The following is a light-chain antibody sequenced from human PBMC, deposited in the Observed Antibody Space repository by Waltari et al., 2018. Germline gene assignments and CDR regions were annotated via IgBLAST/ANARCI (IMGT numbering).Light chain of an antibody. V-gene: IGLV6-57*03. Sequence: NFILTQPHSVSESPGKTVTISCTRSSGSITRNYVQWYQQRPGSAPTNVIYDDDQRPSVVSVRFSGSSDSSSNSVSLTISGLETEDEADYYCQSYGDNYQLVFGGGTKLTVL. J-gene: IGLJ2*01. CDR2: DDD. CDR3: QSYGDNYQLV. CDR1: SGSITRNY.